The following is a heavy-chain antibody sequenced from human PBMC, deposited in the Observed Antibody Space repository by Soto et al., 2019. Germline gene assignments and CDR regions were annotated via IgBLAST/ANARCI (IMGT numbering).Heavy chain of an antibody. Sequence: GGSLRLSCAASGFPFSDYYMNWIRQAPGKGLEWVSYISSSGSTIYYADSVKGRFTISRDNAKNSLYLQMNSLRAEDTAVYYCARGPYDYVWGSNPPHFDYWGQGTLVTVS. D-gene: IGHD3-16*02. CDR3: ARGPYDYVWGSNPPHFDY. CDR1: GFPFSDYY. J-gene: IGHJ4*02. CDR2: ISSSGSTI. V-gene: IGHV3-11*01.